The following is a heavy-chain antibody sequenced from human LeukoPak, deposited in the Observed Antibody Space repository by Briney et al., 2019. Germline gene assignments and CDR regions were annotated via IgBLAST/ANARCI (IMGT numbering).Heavy chain of an antibody. D-gene: IGHD3-22*01. CDR2: ISSSSSYI. CDR1: GFTFSSYS. V-gene: IGHV3-21*01. Sequence: GGSLRLSCAASGFTFSSYSMNWVRQAPGKGVEWVSSISSSSSYIYYADSVKGRFTISRDNAKNSLYLQMNSLRAEDTAVYYCARDFRYYYDSSGHDDAFDIWGQGTMVTVFS. J-gene: IGHJ3*02. CDR3: ARDFRYYYDSSGHDDAFDI.